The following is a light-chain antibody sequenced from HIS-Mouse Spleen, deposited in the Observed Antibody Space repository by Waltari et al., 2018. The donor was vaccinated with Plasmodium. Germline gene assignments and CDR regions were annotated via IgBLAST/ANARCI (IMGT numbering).Light chain of an antibody. V-gene: IGLV2-14*01. CDR3: SSYTSSSILYV. CDR1: SSDVGGYNY. Sequence: QSALTQPASVSGSPGQSITISCTGTSSDVGGYNYVSWYQQHPGKAPKLMMYEVSNRPSGVSNRFSGSQSGNTASLTISGLQAEDEADYYCSSYTSSSILYVFGTGTKVTVL. J-gene: IGLJ1*01. CDR2: EVS.